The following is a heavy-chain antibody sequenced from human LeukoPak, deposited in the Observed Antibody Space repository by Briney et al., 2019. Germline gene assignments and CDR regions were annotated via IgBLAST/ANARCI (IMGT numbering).Heavy chain of an antibody. CDR3: ARGRSGSSWYKVYYFDY. J-gene: IGHJ4*02. CDR1: GYSISSGYY. V-gene: IGHV4-38-2*02. CDR2: IYHSGST. D-gene: IGHD6-13*01. Sequence: SETLSLTCTVSGYSISSGYYWGWIRQPPGKGLEWIGSIYHSGSTNYNPSLKSRVTISVDTSKNQFSLKLSSVTAADTAVYYCARGRSGSSWYKVYYFDYWGQGTLVTVSS.